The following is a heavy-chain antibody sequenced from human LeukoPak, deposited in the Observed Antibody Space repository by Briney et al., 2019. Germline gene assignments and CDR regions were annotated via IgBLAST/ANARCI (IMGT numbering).Heavy chain of an antibody. Sequence: GASVKVSCKVSGYTLTELSMHWVRQAPGKGLEWMGGFDPEDGETIYAQKFQGRVTMTEDTSTDTAYMELSSLRSEDTAVYYCATDTMVRGVISYGMDVWGQGTTVTVSS. CDR1: GYTLTELS. V-gene: IGHV1-24*01. CDR2: FDPEDGET. CDR3: ATDTMVRGVISYGMDV. D-gene: IGHD3-10*01. J-gene: IGHJ6*02.